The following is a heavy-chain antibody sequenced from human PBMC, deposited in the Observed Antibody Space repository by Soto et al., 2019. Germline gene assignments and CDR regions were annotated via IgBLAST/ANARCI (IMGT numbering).Heavy chain of an antibody. D-gene: IGHD1-1*01. Sequence: GGSLILSCAASGFTFSSSAMNWVRQAPGEGLEWVSVISGSDGSTYYADSVKGRFTISRDNSKNTLYLDMNSLRAEDTAVYYCAKSLNINWKNWFDPWGQGTLVTVSS. CDR2: ISGSDGST. CDR3: AKSLNINWKNWFDP. V-gene: IGHV3-23*01. J-gene: IGHJ5*02. CDR1: GFTFSSSA.